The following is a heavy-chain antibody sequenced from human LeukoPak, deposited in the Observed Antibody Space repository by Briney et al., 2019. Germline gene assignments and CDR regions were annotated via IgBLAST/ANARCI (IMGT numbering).Heavy chain of an antibody. CDR3: ARIGSSWSFDY. D-gene: IGHD6-13*01. J-gene: IGHJ4*02. CDR2: VSGDSGYI. V-gene: IGHV3-21*01. Sequence: GGSLRLSCAASGFTFSSYNMNWVRQAPGKGLEWVSSVSGDSGYISYADSVRGRFTISRDNAMNSLYLQMNSLRVEDTAVYYCARIGSSWSFDYWGQGTRVTVSS. CDR1: GFTFSSYN.